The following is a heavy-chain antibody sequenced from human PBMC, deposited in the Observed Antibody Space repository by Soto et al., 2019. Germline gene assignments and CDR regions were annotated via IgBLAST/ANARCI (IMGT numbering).Heavy chain of an antibody. CDR1: GFTFSSYG. CDR3: ATISYSSSWYSSGWAEGDY. CDR2: ISYDGSNK. D-gene: IGHD6-13*01. V-gene: IGHV3-30*03. Sequence: QVQLVESGGGVVQPGRSLRLSCAASGFTFSSYGMHWVRQAPGKGLEWVAVISYDGSNKYYADSVKGRFTISRDNSKNTLYLQMNSLRAEDTAVYYCATISYSSSWYSSGWAEGDYWGQGTLVTVSS. J-gene: IGHJ4*02.